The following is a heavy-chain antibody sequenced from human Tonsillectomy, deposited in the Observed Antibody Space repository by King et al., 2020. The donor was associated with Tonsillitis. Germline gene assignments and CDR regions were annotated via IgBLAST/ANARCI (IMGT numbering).Heavy chain of an antibody. V-gene: IGHV3-48*01. CDR2: IHSSGITI. D-gene: IGHD3-10*01. CDR1: GVTFSSQS. J-gene: IGHJ4*02. Sequence: VQLVESGGGLVQPGGSLRLSCAVSGVTFSSQSMSWVRQAPGKGLEWVSYIHSSGITIYYADSVEGRFTISRDNAKNSLYLQMDSLRAEDTAVYYCARAPVVLGVITHFDYWGQGILVTVSS. CDR3: ARAPVVLGVITHFDY.